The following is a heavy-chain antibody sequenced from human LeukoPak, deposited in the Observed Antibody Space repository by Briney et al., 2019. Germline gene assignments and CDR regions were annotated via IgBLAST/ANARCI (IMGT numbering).Heavy chain of an antibody. CDR1: GGSINSDSFY. Sequence: LETLSLTCTVSGGSINSDSFYWGWVRQPPGKGLDWIGYIYYSGDSYYNPSLKSRVTVSVDTSKNQFSLKLRSVTAADTAVYYCARGRPESAYFDYWGRGTLVTVPS. V-gene: IGHV4-39*01. CDR3: ARGRPESAYFDY. D-gene: IGHD2-2*01. J-gene: IGHJ4*02. CDR2: IYYSGDS.